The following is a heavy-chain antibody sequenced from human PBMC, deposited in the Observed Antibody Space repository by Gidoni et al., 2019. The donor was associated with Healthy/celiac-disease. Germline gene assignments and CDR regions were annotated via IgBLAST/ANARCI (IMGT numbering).Heavy chain of an antibody. J-gene: IGHJ5*02. V-gene: IGHV1-69*01. CDR3: AREVVVVPAASVLLYS. CDR1: GGTFSSYA. CDR2: IIPMFGTA. Sequence: QVQLVQSGAEVRKPGSSVKVYCKAAGGTFSSYAISWVLQAPGQGLEWMGGIIPMFGTANYAQKFQGRVTMTADESTSTAYMELSSLRSEDTAVYYCAREVVVVPAASVLLYSWGQGTLVTVSS. D-gene: IGHD2-2*01.